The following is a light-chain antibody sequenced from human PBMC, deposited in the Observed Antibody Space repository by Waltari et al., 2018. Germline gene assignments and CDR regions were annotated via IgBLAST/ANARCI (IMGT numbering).Light chain of an antibody. CDR2: SNN. Sequence: QSVLTQPPSASGTPGQRVTISCSGSSSNIGTNTVNWYQQPPGTPPNLLLDSNNQRPSGVPGRFAGSKSGTSASLAISGLQSEDEADYYCAAWDDSLNGPLFGGGTKLTVL. J-gene: IGLJ2*01. CDR1: SSNIGTNT. CDR3: AAWDDSLNGPL. V-gene: IGLV1-44*01.